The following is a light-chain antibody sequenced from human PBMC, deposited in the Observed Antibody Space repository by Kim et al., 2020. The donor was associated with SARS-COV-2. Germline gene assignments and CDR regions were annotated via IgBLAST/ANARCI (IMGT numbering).Light chain of an antibody. CDR2: GST. J-gene: IGLJ2*01. CDR3: QSYDSGLSAI. V-gene: IGLV1-40*01. Sequence: QSVLTQPPSVSGAPGQTITISCTGSSSNIGANYDVPWYQQLPGKAPRLLISGSTYRPSGVPDRFSASKSGTSASLAITGLRAEDEADYYCQSYDSGLSAIFGGGTQLTVL. CDR1: SSNIGANYD.